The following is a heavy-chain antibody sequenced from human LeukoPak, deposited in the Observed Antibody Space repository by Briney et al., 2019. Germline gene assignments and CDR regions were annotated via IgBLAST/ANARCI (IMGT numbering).Heavy chain of an antibody. J-gene: IGHJ4*02. CDR3: FNYAY. CDR2: IYSDGST. D-gene: IGHD3-16*01. V-gene: IGHV3-66*01. Sequence: GGSLRLSCAASGFTFSSYGMSWVRQAPGKGLEWVSLIYSDGSTYYADSVKGRFTISRDNSKNTVYLQMSSLRVEDTAVYYCFNYAYWGQGTLVTVSS. CDR1: GFTFSSYG.